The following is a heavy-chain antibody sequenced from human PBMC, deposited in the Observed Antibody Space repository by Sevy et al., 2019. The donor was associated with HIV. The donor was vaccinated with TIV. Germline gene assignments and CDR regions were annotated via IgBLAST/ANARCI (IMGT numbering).Heavy chain of an antibody. D-gene: IGHD6-19*01. CDR2: TYYRSTWHN. V-gene: IGHV6-1*01. CDR1: GDSVSSNSVA. Sequence: SQTLSLTCAISGDSVSSNSVAWNWIRQSPSRGLEWLGRTYYRSTWHNDYAVSVKSRITINPDTSKNQFSLQLDSVTPEETAVYYCARTTSGWFDYWGQGTPVTVSS. J-gene: IGHJ4*02. CDR3: ARTTSGWFDY.